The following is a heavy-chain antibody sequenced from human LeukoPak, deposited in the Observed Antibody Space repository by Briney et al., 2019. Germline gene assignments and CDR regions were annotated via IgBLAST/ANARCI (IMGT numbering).Heavy chain of an antibody. CDR2: ISAYNGNT. Sequence: ASVTVSCTASGYTFTSYGISWVRQAPGQGLEWMGWISAYNGNTNYAQKLQGRVTMTTDTSTSTAYMELRSLRSDDTAVYYCARDCDDSPGTYYFDYWGQGTLVGVSS. CDR3: ARDCDDSPGTYYFDY. D-gene: IGHD1-14*01. V-gene: IGHV1-18*01. CDR1: GYTFTSYG. J-gene: IGHJ4*02.